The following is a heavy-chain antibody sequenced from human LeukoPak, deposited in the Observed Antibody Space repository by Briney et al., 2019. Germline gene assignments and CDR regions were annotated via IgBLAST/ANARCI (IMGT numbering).Heavy chain of an antibody. Sequence: PGGSLRLSCAASGFTFSSYAMHWVRQAPGKGLEYVSAISSNGGSTYYANSVKGRFTISRDNSKNTLYLQMGSLRAEDTAVYYCARGRRIGPTMIVVATFDYWGQGTLVTVSS. D-gene: IGHD3-22*01. V-gene: IGHV3-64*01. J-gene: IGHJ4*02. CDR3: ARGRRIGPTMIVVATFDY. CDR1: GFTFSSYA. CDR2: ISSNGGST.